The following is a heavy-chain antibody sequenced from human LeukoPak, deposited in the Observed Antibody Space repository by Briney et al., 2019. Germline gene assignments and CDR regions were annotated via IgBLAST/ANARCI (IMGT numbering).Heavy chain of an antibody. CDR1: GFTISSYA. D-gene: IGHD2-2*01. CDR3: AKALGYCSSTSCYPLFDY. Sequence: GGSLRLSCAASGFTISSYAMSWVRQAPGKGLEWVSAISGSGGSTYYADSVKGRFTISRDNSKYTLYLQMNSLRAEDTAVYYCAKALGYCSSTSCYPLFDYWGQGTLVTVSS. J-gene: IGHJ4*02. CDR2: ISGSGGST. V-gene: IGHV3-23*01.